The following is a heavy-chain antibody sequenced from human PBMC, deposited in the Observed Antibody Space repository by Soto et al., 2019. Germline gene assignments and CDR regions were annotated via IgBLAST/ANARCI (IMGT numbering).Heavy chain of an antibody. D-gene: IGHD3-22*01. V-gene: IGHV1-69*04. CDR3: ARDKSLEPYYYDSSGYLYWFDP. J-gene: IGHJ5*02. CDR1: GGTFSTYT. Sequence: SVKVSCKASGGTFSTYTITWLRQAPGQGPEWMGRIIPVLGIANYAQKFQGRITITADKSTSTAYMELSSLRSEDTAVYYCARDKSLEPYYYDSSGYLYWFDPWGQGTLVTVSS. CDR2: IIPVLGIA.